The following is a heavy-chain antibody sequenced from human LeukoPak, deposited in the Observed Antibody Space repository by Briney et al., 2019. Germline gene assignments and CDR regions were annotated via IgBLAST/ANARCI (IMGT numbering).Heavy chain of an antibody. Sequence: ASVKVSCKASGYTFTSYYMHWVRQAPGQGLEWMGIINPGGGSTSYAQKFQGRVTMTRDTSTSTVYMELSSLRSEDTAVYYCARGGLVVVHYYYYGMDVWGQGTTVTVSS. D-gene: IGHD3-22*01. CDR2: INPGGGST. J-gene: IGHJ6*02. CDR1: GYTFTSYY. V-gene: IGHV1-46*01. CDR3: ARGGLVVVHYYYYGMDV.